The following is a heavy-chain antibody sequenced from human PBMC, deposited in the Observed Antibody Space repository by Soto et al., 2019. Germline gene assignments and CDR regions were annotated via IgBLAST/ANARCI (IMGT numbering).Heavy chain of an antibody. CDR2: IYYSGST. J-gene: IGHJ4*02. V-gene: IGHV4-31*03. CDR1: GGSISSGGYY. D-gene: IGHD3-16*02. Sequence: PSETLSLTCTVSGGSISSGGYYWSWIRQHPGKGLEWIGYIYYSGSTYYNPSLKSRVIISVDTSKNQFSLNLTSVTAADTAVYYCARAPETPPIVRVVVPYFFDYWGQGSLVTVSS. CDR3: ARAPETPPIVRVVVPYFFDY.